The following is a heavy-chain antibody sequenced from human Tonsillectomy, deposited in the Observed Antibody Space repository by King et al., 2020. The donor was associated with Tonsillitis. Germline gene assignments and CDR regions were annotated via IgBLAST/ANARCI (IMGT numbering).Heavy chain of an antibody. J-gene: IGHJ4*02. CDR3: ARDHYRTYSILDY. CDR1: GFTFSRHG. Sequence: VQLVESGGGVVQPGRSLRLSCTASGFTFSRHGMHWVRQAPGKGLEWVAVIWNDGSNEYYADSVKGRFTISRDNSRKTQYLQMNSLRADDTAVYYCARDHYRTYSILDYWGQGTLVTVSS. V-gene: IGHV3-33*08. D-gene: IGHD2-21*01. CDR2: IWNDGSNE.